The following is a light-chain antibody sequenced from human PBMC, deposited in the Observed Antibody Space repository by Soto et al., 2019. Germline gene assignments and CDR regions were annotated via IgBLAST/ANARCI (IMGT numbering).Light chain of an antibody. CDR1: QSVGKY. J-gene: IGKJ5*01. V-gene: IGKV3-11*01. Sequence: IVLTQSPATLSLSPGERATLSCRASQSVGKYLAWFQQKPGQPPRLLIFDTSIRATGVPARFSGSGSETDFTLTISSLEPEDSAVYYCQQRSTRVTFGQGTRLEMK. CDR2: DTS. CDR3: QQRSTRVT.